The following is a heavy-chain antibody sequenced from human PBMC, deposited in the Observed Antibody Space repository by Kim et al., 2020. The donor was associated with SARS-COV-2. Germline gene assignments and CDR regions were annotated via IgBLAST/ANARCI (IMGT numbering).Heavy chain of an antibody. Sequence: GGSLRLSCAASGFTFSGYAMSWARQAPGKGLQWVSSITSSGAATYFADSVKGRFTISRDNSKNPLFLQMNCLRAEDTALYYCAKYFHGSGTSSSDYWGQG. J-gene: IGHJ4*02. D-gene: IGHD3-10*01. V-gene: IGHV3-23*01. CDR2: ITSSGAAT. CDR3: AKYFHGSGTSSSDY. CDR1: GFTFSGYA.